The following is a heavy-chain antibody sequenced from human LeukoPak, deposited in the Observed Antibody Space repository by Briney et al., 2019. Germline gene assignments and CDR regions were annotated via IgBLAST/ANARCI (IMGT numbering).Heavy chain of an antibody. V-gene: IGHV3-21*01. CDR3: PRSGLDAGSCDY. Sequence: PGGSLRLSCAASGFTFSSYSMNWVRQAPGKGLEWVSSISSSSSYIYYADSVKGRFTISRDNAKNSLYLQMNSLRAEDTALYYCPRSGLDAGSCDYWGQGTLVTVSS. CDR1: GFTFSSYS. J-gene: IGHJ4*02. CDR2: ISSSSSYI. D-gene: IGHD6-19*01.